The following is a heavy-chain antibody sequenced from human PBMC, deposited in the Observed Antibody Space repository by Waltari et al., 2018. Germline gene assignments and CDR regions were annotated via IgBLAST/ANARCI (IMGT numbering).Heavy chain of an antibody. CDR3: ARGSGSYLNY. CDR1: GGTFRRYA. D-gene: IGHD1-26*01. CDR2: IIPILGIA. Sequence: QVQLVQSGAEVKKPGSSVKVSCKASGGTFRRYAISWVRQAPGQGLEWMGRIIPILGIANYAQKFQGRVTITADKSTSTAYMELSSLRSEDTAVYYCARGSGSYLNYWGQGTLVTVSS. J-gene: IGHJ4*02. V-gene: IGHV1-69*04.